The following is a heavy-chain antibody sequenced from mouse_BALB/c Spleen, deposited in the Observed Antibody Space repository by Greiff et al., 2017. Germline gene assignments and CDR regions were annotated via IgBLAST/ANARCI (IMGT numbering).Heavy chain of an antibody. J-gene: IGHJ4*01. V-gene: IGHV10-1*02. D-gene: IGHD2-3*01. CDR3: VRLPIYDGYYTGPMDY. CDR1: GFTFNTYA. Sequence: GGGLVQPKGSLKLSCAASGFTFNTYAMNWVRQAPGKGLEWVARIRSKSNNYATYYADSVKDRFTISRDDSQSMLYLQMNNLKTEDTAMYYCVRLPIYDGYYTGPMDYWGQGTSVTVSS. CDR2: IRSKSNNYAT.